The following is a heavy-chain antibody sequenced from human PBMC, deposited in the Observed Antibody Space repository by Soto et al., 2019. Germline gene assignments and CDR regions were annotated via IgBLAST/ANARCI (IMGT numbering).Heavy chain of an antibody. V-gene: IGHV3-33*01. CDR2: IWYDGSNK. CDR1: GFTFSSYG. J-gene: IGHJ4*02. Sequence: QVQLVESGGGVVQPGRSLRLSCAASGFTFSSYGMHWVRQAPGKGLEWVAVIWYDGSNKYYADSVKGRFTISRDNSKNTLYLQMNSLRAEDTAVYYCARDDEYSSSSPSYWGQGTLVTVSS. D-gene: IGHD6-6*01. CDR3: ARDDEYSSSSPSY.